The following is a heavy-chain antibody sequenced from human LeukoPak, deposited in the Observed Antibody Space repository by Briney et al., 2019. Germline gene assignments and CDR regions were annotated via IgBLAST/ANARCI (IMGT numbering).Heavy chain of an antibody. Sequence: SETLSLTCTVSGGSISSYYWSWIRQPPGKGLEWIGYIYYSGSTNYNPSLKSRVTISVDTSKNQFSLKLSSVTAADTAVYYCARGIGDYDFWSGYYLLWFDPWGQGTLVTVSS. CDR1: GGSISSYY. D-gene: IGHD3-3*01. CDR3: ARGIGDYDFWSGYYLLWFDP. J-gene: IGHJ5*02. CDR2: IYYSGST. V-gene: IGHV4-59*01.